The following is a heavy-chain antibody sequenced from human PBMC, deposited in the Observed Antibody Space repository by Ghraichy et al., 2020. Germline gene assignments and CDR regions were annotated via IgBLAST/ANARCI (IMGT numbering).Heavy chain of an antibody. V-gene: IGHV4-4*07. D-gene: IGHD3-22*01. J-gene: IGHJ5*02. Sequence: SETLSLTCTVSGGSISSYYWSWIRQPAGKGLEWIGRIYTSGSTNYNPSLKSRVTMSVDTSKNQFPLKLSSVTAADTAVYYCARDLETHYYDSRVGGEGINWFDLWCQGTVVTVSS. CDR3: ARDLETHYYDSRVGGEGINWFDL. CDR1: GGSISSYY. CDR2: IYTSGST.